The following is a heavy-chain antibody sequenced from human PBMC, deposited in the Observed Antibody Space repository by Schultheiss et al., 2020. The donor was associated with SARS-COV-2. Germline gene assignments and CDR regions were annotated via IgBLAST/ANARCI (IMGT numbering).Heavy chain of an antibody. D-gene: IGHD3-22*01. CDR3: ARAPPAFDSSGFYGGSGVYYFDY. Sequence: SETLSLTCAVYGGSFSGYYWSWIRQPPGKGLEWIGEINHSGTTNYNPSLKSRVTISVDKSKNQFSLRLNSVTAADTAVYYCARAPPAFDSSGFYGGSGVYYFDYWGQGTLVTVSS. CDR2: INHSGTT. V-gene: IGHV4-34*01. CDR1: GGSFSGYY. J-gene: IGHJ4*02.